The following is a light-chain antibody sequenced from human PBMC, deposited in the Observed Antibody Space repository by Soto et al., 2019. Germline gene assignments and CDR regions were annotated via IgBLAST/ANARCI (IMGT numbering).Light chain of an antibody. CDR3: QQYGSSPIT. CDR1: QSVRSSY. V-gene: IGKV3-20*01. J-gene: IGKJ5*01. CDR2: GAS. Sequence: EIVLTQSPGTLSLSPWEIATLSCRASQSVRSSYLAWYQQKPGQAPRLLIYGASSRATGIPDRFSDSGSGTDFILTISRLEPEDFAVYYCQQYGSSPITFGQGTRLEIK.